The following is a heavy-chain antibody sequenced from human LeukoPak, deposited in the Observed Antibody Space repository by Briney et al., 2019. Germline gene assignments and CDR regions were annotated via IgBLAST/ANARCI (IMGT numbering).Heavy chain of an antibody. Sequence: QPGGSLRLSCAASGFTFSSYSMNWVRQAPGKGLEWVSYISSSSSTIYYADSVKGRFTISRDNAKNSLYLQMNSLRAEDTAVYYCARVYDVLTGGFDHWGQGALVTVSS. D-gene: IGHD3-9*01. J-gene: IGHJ4*02. CDR2: ISSSSSTI. CDR3: ARVYDVLTGGFDH. CDR1: GFTFSSYS. V-gene: IGHV3-48*01.